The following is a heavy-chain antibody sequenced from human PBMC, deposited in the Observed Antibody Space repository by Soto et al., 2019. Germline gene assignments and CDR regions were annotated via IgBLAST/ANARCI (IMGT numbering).Heavy chain of an antibody. V-gene: IGHV3-30-3*01. CDR1: GFTFSSYA. D-gene: IGHD3-22*01. Sequence: PGGSLRLSCAASGFTFSSYAMHWVRQAPGKGLEWVAVISYDGSNKYYADSVKGRFTISRDNSKNTLYLQMNSLRAEDTAVYYCARDIGDSSGYYPNSWPFDYWGQGTLVTVSS. CDR2: ISYDGSNK. J-gene: IGHJ4*02. CDR3: ARDIGDSSGYYPNSWPFDY.